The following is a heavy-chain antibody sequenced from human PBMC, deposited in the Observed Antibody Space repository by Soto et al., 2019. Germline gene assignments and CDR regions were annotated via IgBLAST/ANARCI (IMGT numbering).Heavy chain of an antibody. Sequence: QVQLQQWGAGLLKPSETLSLTCAVYGGSFSGYYWSWIRQPPGKGLEWIGEINHSGSTNYNPSLKSRVTISVDTSKNQCSLKLSSVTAADTAVYYCARGGQLWPLYYYYGMDVWGRGTTVTVSS. CDR3: ARGGQLWPLYYYYGMDV. D-gene: IGHD5-18*01. CDR2: INHSGST. V-gene: IGHV4-34*01. J-gene: IGHJ6*02. CDR1: GGSFSGYY.